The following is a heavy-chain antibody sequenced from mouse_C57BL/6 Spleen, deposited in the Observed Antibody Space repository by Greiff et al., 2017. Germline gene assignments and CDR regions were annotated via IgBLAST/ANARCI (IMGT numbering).Heavy chain of an antibody. Sequence: VQLQQSGPELVKPGASVKISCKASGYTFTDYYMNWVKQSHGKSLAWIGDINPNNGGTSYNQKFKGKATLTVDKSSSTAYMELRSLTSEDSAVXYCAREGRLLHFDYWGQGTTLTVSS. J-gene: IGHJ2*01. V-gene: IGHV1-26*01. CDR3: AREGRLLHFDY. CDR2: INPNNGGT. D-gene: IGHD1-1*01. CDR1: GYTFTDYY.